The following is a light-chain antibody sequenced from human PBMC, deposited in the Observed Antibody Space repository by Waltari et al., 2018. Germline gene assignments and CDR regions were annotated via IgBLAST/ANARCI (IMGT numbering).Light chain of an antibody. J-gene: IGKJ3*01. V-gene: IGKV4-1*01. CDR3: QQYYSNFFT. Sequence: DMVLTQSPDSLAVSLGARATINCKSSRSVSYSSNNRDYLAWYQQKPGQPPKLPIYWASTRESGVPDRFSGSGSGTDFTLTISSLQAEDVAVYYCQQYYSNFFTFGPGTKVDIK. CDR1: RSVSYSSNNRDY. CDR2: WAS.